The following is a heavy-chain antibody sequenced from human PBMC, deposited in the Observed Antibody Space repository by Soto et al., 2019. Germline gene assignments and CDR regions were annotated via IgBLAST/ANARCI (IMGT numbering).Heavy chain of an antibody. CDR3: ARASSSWLNWFDP. Sequence: EVQLVESGGGLVQPGGSLRLSCAASGFTFSSYWMHWVRQAPGKGLVWVSRINSEGSSKSYADSVKGRFTISRDNAKNTLYLQMNSLRAEDTAVYYCARASSSWLNWFDPWGQGTLVTVSS. V-gene: IGHV3-74*01. D-gene: IGHD6-13*01. CDR2: INSEGSSK. J-gene: IGHJ5*02. CDR1: GFTFSSYW.